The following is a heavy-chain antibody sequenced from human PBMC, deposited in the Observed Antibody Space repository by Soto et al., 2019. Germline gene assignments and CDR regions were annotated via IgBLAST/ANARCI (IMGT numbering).Heavy chain of an antibody. J-gene: IGHJ4*02. CDR2: INPNSGGT. CDR1: GYTFIAYY. Sequence: QVQLVQSGAEAKKPGASVKVSCKASGYTFIAYYIHWLRPAPGQGLEWMGWINPNSGGTNYAQELQYSVTMTRDTSISTAYMQLSRLTSDDTGKYYCVKHDGRGWWEDVDYCGQATQVTVS. V-gene: IGHV1-2*02. CDR3: VKHDGRGWWEDVDY. D-gene: IGHD6-19*01.